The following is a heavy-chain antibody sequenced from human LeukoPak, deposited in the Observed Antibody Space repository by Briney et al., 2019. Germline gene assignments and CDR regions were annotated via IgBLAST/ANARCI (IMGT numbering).Heavy chain of an antibody. V-gene: IGHV4-34*01. CDR3: ARGRGLNPRFSFDY. J-gene: IGHJ4*02. CDR2: INHSGST. CDR1: GGSFSGYY. D-gene: IGHD1-14*01. Sequence: KTSQTLSLTCAVYGGSFSGYYWSWIRQPPGKGLEWIGEINHSGSTNYNPSLKSRVTISLDTSKNQFSVKLSSVTAADTAVYYCARGRGLNPRFSFDYWGQGTLVTVSS.